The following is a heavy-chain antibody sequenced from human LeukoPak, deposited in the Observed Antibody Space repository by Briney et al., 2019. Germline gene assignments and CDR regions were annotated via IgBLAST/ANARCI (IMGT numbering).Heavy chain of an antibody. Sequence: SETLSLTCTVSGGSISSGSYYWSWIRQPPGKGLEWIGYIYYSGSTKYNPSLKSRVTISVVTSKNQFSLRLNSVTAADTAVYYCARGGGGYNGFYYGMDVWGQGTTVTVSS. CDR2: IYYSGST. D-gene: IGHD5-12*01. V-gene: IGHV4-61*01. CDR3: ARGGGGYNGFYYGMDV. CDR1: GGSISSGSYY. J-gene: IGHJ6*02.